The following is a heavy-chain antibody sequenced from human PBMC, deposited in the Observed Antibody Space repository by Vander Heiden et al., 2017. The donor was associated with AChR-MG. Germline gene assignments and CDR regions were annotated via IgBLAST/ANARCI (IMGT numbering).Heavy chain of an antibody. J-gene: IGHJ3*02. V-gene: IGHV1-18*01. CDR3: ARDQRYYDILTGYYIGGAFDI. Sequence: QVQLVQSGAEVKKPGASVKVSCKASGYTFTSYGISWVRQAPGQGVEWMGWISAYNGNTDYSQKLQGRVTMTTDTSTSTAYMELRSLRSDDTAVYYCARDQRYYDILTGYYIGGAFDIWGQGTMVTVSS. CDR1: GYTFTSYG. CDR2: ISAYNGNT. D-gene: IGHD3-9*01.